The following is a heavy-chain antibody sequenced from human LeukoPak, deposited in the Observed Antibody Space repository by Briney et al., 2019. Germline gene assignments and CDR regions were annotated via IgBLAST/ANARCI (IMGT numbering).Heavy chain of an antibody. CDR2: IYTSGTT. D-gene: IGHD2-21*01. CDR1: GGPISGYR. V-gene: IGHV4-4*07. J-gene: IGHJ3*02. CDR3: ARTVVPAVEGAFDI. Sequence: PSETLSLTCTVSGGPISGYRWSWIRQPAGAGLEWIGRIYTSGTTDYNPSLRSRVTMSVQTSQNQFSLKVTSVTAADTAVYYCARTVVPAVEGAFDIWGQGTMVTVSS.